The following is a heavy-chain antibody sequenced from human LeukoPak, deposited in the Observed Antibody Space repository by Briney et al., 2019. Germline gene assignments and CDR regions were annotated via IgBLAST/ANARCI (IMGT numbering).Heavy chain of an antibody. Sequence: SGGSLRLSCVASGFTFSDYAMHWVRQAPGKGLEWVAVIYYDGSKKYYADSVEGRFTISRDNSKNTLYLHMKSLRVEDTAVYYCARGPDGYNSLFDYWGQGTLVTVSS. CDR2: IYYDGSKK. D-gene: IGHD5-24*01. CDR1: GFTFSDYA. CDR3: ARGPDGYNSLFDY. J-gene: IGHJ4*02. V-gene: IGHV3-30-3*01.